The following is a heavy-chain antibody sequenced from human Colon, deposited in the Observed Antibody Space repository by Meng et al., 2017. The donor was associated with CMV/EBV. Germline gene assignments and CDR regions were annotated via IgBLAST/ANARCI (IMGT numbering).Heavy chain of an antibody. V-gene: IGHV1-2*02. Sequence: ASVKVSCKASGYTFTGHHMHWVRQVPGQGLEWMGWINSNSGGTKYAQKFQGRVTMTRDTSISTAYMELTSLRSDDTAVYYCARDLVVVIPDDLGGQGTLVTVSS. D-gene: IGHD2-2*01. J-gene: IGHJ5*02. CDR1: GYTFTGHH. CDR2: INSNSGGT. CDR3: ARDLVVVIPDDL.